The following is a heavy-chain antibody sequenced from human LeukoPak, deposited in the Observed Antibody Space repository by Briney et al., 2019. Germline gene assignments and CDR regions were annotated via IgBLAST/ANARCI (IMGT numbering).Heavy chain of an antibody. D-gene: IGHD6-13*01. Sequence: GGSLRLSCAASGFTFSSYGMHWVRQAPGKGLEWVAFIRYDGSNKYYADSVKGRFTISRDNSKNTLYLQMNSLRAEDTAVYYCAKDRATIIAAAGTLGSWGQGTLVTVSS. CDR1: GFTFSSYG. V-gene: IGHV3-30*02. CDR3: AKDRATIIAAAGTLGS. J-gene: IGHJ4*02. CDR2: IRYDGSNK.